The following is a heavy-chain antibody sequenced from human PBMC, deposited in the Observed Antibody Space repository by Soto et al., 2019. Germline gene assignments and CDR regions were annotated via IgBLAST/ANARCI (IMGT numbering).Heavy chain of an antibody. D-gene: IGHD5-12*01. V-gene: IGHV6-1*01. CDR3: ARDSWIKYGSINWFDP. CDR2: TYYRSKWYN. CDR1: GDSVSSNSAA. J-gene: IGHJ5*02. Sequence: SQTLSLTCVISGDSVSSNSAAWNWIRQSPSRGLEWLGRTYYRSKWYNDYAVSVKSRITINPDTSKNQFSLQLNSVTPEDTAVYYCARDSWIKYGSINWFDPWCQGTLVTVSS.